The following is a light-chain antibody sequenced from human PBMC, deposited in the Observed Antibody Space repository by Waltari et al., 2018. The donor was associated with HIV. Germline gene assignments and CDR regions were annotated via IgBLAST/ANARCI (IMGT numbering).Light chain of an antibody. CDR3: QSYDASNQWV. CDR2: DDN. CDR1: SGSIATNY. J-gene: IGLJ3*02. Sequence: NFMLTQPHSVSESPGKTVTISCTRSSGSIATNYVQWYQPRPGSAPTIVFYDDNQRPSGVPKRFSGSIDSSSNSASLTISGLKTEDEADHYCQSYDASNQWVFGGGTKLTVL. V-gene: IGLV6-57*03.